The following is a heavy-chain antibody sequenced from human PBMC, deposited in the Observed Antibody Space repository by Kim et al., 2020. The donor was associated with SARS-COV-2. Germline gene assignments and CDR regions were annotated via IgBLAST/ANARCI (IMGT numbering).Heavy chain of an antibody. J-gene: IGHJ4*02. V-gene: IGHV4-59*08. CDR1: GGSISSYY. CDR2: IYYSGST. CDR3: ARHAVADHYFDY. Sequence: SETLSLTCTVSGGSISSYYWSWIRQPPGKGLEWIGYIYYSGSTNYNPSLKSRVTISVDTSKNQFSLKLSSVTAADTAVYYCARHAVADHYFDYWGQGTLVTVSS. D-gene: IGHD6-19*01.